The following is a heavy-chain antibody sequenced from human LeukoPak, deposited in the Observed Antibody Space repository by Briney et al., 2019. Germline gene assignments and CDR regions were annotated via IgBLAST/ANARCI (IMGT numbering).Heavy chain of an antibody. J-gene: IGHJ4*02. V-gene: IGHV3-30*03. D-gene: IGHD3-3*01. CDR2: ISYDGSNK. CDR1: GFTFSSYG. Sequence: PGGSLRLSCAASGFTFSSYGMHWVRQAPGKGLEWVAVISYDGSNKYYADSVKGRFTISRDNSKNTLYLQMNSLRAEDTAVYYCARGYPYYDFWSGRARWGQGTLVTVSS. CDR3: ARGYPYYDFWSGRAR.